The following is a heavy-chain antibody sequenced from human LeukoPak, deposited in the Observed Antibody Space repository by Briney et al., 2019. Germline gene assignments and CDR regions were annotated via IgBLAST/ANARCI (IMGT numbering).Heavy chain of an antibody. D-gene: IGHD5-18*01. CDR1: GYXFTRYY. Sequence: EASVNVSCKPSGYXFTRYYIHWVRQAPGQGLEWMGIINPSGGYTTYAQKFQGRVTMTRDTSTSTVYMELSSLRSEDTAVYYCASPNSYGLYYFDYWGQGTLVTVSS. CDR3: ASPNSYGLYYFDY. CDR2: INPSGGYT. J-gene: IGHJ4*02. V-gene: IGHV1-46*01.